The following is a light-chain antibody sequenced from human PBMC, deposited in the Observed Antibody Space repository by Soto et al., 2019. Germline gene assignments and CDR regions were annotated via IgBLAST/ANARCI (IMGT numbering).Light chain of an antibody. J-gene: IGKJ1*01. V-gene: IGKV1-5*01. CDR2: DAS. Sequence: EIQMTQSPSTLSASIGDRAIITCRASQTISDWLAWYQQKPGKAPTLLVYDASKWQTGIPSRFRGSGSGTEFTLTISSLQPDDVATYYCQQYHNYWTFGQGTKVDIK. CDR3: QQYHNYWT. CDR1: QTISDW.